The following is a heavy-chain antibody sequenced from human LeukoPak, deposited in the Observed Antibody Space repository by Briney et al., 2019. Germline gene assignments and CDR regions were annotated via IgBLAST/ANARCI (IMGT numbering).Heavy chain of an antibody. D-gene: IGHD3-22*01. CDR3: ARDYYDSSGYYWGLDY. Sequence: SVRVSCKASDYTFTRYGISWVRQAPGQGLEWMGGIIPIFGTANYAQKFQGRVTITADESTSTAYMELSSLRSEDTAVYYCARDYYDSSGYYWGLDYWGQGTLVTVSS. V-gene: IGHV1-69*13. J-gene: IGHJ4*02. CDR2: IIPIFGTA. CDR1: DYTFTRYG.